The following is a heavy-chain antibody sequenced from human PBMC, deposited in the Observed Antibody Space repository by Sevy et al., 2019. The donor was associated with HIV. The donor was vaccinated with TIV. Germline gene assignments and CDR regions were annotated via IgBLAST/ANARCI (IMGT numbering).Heavy chain of an antibody. D-gene: IGHD2-8*02. Sequence: GGSLRLSCAASGFPFSNYAMSWVRQAPGKGLEWVSTLIGGGSRTYYAYSVTGRFIISRDNSRNTLYLKMNSLRAEDTAIYYCAKRRVQSGLSGGGANYGMDVCGRGTTVTVSS. CDR2: LIGGGSRT. CDR3: AKRRVQSGLSGGGANYGMDV. V-gene: IGHV3-23*01. CDR1: GFPFSNYA. J-gene: IGHJ6*02.